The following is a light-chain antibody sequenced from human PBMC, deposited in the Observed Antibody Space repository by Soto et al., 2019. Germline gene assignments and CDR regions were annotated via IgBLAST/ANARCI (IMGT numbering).Light chain of an antibody. Sequence: QAVVTQEPSLTVSPGGTVTLTCASSTGPVTSGYYPNWFQQRPGQPPRALIYSTTYKQPWTPARFSGSLLGGKAALTLSDAQPEDEADYYCLFFCGDGVVFGGGTQLTVL. CDR2: STT. V-gene: IGLV7-43*01. J-gene: IGLJ2*01. CDR1: TGPVTSGYY. CDR3: LFFCGDGVV.